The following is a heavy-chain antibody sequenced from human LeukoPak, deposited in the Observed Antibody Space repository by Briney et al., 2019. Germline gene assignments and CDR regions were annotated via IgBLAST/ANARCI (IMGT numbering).Heavy chain of an antibody. CDR1: GFTFSSYG. D-gene: IGHD3-22*01. CDR2: IWYDGSNK. V-gene: IGHV3-33*08. CDR3: ARDLTYYYDSSGYYFGAPMDV. J-gene: IGHJ6*02. Sequence: GGSLRLSCAASGFTFSSYGMHWVSQAPGKGLEWVAVIWYDGSNKYYADSVKGRFAISRDNSKNTLYLQMNSLRAEDTAVYYCARDLTYYYDSSGYYFGAPMDVWGQGTTVTVSS.